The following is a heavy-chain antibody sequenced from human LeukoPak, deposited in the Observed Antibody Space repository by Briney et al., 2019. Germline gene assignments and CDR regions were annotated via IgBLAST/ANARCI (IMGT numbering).Heavy chain of an antibody. CDR1: GYTFTSYG. V-gene: IGHV1-18*01. J-gene: IGHJ4*02. D-gene: IGHD3-3*01. Sequence: ASVKVSCKASGYTFTSYGISWVRQAPGQGLEWMGWISAYNGNTNYAQKLQGRVTMTTDTSTSTAYVELRSLRSDDTAVYYCARDRLRFLEWLGPYYFDYWGQGTLVTVSS. CDR3: ARDRLRFLEWLGPYYFDY. CDR2: ISAYNGNT.